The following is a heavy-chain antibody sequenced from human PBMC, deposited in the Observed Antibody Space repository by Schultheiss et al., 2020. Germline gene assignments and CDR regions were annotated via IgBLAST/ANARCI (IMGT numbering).Heavy chain of an antibody. D-gene: IGHD6-6*01. CDR2: IRSKAYGGTT. V-gene: IGHV3-49*04. CDR1: GFTFGDYA. J-gene: IGHJ6*02. CDR3: SRRKGIIAASDV. Sequence: GSLRLSCTASGFTFGDYAMSWVRQAPGKGLEWVGFIRSKAYGGTTEYAASVKGRFTMSRDDSKSIAYLQMNSLKTEDTAVYYCSRRKGIIAASDVWGQGTTVTVSS.